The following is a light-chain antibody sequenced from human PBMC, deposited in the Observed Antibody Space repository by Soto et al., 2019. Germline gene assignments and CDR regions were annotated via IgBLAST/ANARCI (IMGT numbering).Light chain of an antibody. CDR2: DVS. CDR3: SSYTSSITLDVL. CDR1: SSDVGGYNY. V-gene: IGLV2-14*03. Sequence: QSALTQPASVSGSPGQSITISCTGTSSDVGGYNYVSWYQHHPGEAPKLMIYDVSNRPSGVSNRFSGSKSGNTASLTISGLQAEDEADYYCSSYTSSITLDVLFGGGTKLTVL. J-gene: IGLJ2*01.